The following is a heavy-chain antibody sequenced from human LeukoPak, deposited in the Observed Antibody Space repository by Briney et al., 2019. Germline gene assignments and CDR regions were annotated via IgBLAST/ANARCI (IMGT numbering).Heavy chain of an antibody. CDR2: IYYSGST. CDR1: GGSISSYY. J-gene: IGHJ3*02. V-gene: IGHV4-59*01. CDR3: ARVSYSSSWYIYAFDI. D-gene: IGHD6-13*01. Sequence: SETLFLTCTVSGGSISSYYWSWIRQPPGKGLEWIGYIYYSGSTNYNPSLKSRVTISVDTSKNQFSLKLSSVTAADTAVYYCARVSYSSSWYIYAFDIWGQGTMVTVSS.